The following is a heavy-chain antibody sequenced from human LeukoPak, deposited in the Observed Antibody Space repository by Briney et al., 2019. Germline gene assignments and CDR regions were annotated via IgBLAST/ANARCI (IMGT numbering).Heavy chain of an antibody. J-gene: IGHJ5*02. CDR1: GGSISSYY. CDR3: ARGGYSYGPRGWFDP. CDR2: IYTSGST. D-gene: IGHD5-18*01. V-gene: IGHV4-4*07. Sequence: SETLSLTCTVSGGSISSYYWSWIRQPAGKGLEWIGRIYTSGSTNYNPSLKSRVTMSVDTSKNQFSLKLSSVTAADTAVYYCARGGYSYGPRGWFDPWGQGTLVTVSS.